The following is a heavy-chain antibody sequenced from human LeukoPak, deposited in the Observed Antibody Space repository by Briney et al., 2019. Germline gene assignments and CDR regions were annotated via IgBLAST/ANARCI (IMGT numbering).Heavy chain of an antibody. Sequence: ASVKVSCKASGYTFTSYYMHWVRQAPGQGLEWVGIINPSGGSTSYAQKFQGRVTMTRDMSTSTVYMELSSLRSEDTAVYYCARGTHSDAFDIWGQGTMVTVSS. CDR2: INPSGGST. CDR3: ARGTHSDAFDI. CDR1: GYTFTSYY. J-gene: IGHJ3*02. V-gene: IGHV1-46*01.